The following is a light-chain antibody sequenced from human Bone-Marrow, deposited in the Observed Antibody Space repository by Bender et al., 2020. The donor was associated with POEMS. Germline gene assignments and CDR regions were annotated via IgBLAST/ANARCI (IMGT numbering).Light chain of an antibody. Sequence: QSALTQPASVSGSPGQSITISCTGTSRDVGMFNLVSWYQQFPGKVPKLMIYEGSKRPSGVSSRFSGSKSGSTASLTISGLQAEDEADYYCCSYANTNVFGVVFGGGTKLTVL. J-gene: IGLJ2*01. CDR3: CSYANTNVFGVV. CDR2: EGS. CDR1: SRDVGMFNL. V-gene: IGLV2-23*03.